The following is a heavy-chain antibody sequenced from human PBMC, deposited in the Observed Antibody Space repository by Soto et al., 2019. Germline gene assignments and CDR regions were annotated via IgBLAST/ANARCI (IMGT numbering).Heavy chain of an antibody. CDR3: AKSGSGSYYNEGYFDY. CDR1: GFTFRSYA. D-gene: IGHD3-10*01. CDR2: ISGSGGST. V-gene: IGHV3-23*01. Sequence: SGGSLRLSCAASGFTFRSYAMSWVRQAPGKGLEWVSAISGSGGSTYYADSVKGRFTISRDNSKNTLYLQMNSLRAEDTAVYYCAKSGSGSYYNEGYFDYWGQGTLVTVSS. J-gene: IGHJ4*02.